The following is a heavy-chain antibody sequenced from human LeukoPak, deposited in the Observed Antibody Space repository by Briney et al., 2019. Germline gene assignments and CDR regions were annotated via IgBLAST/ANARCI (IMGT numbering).Heavy chain of an antibody. CDR1: GGSISSYY. Sequence: SETLSLTCTVSGGSISSYYWSWIRQPPGKGLEWIGYIYYSGSTNYNPSPKSRVTISVDTSKNQCSLKLSSVTAADTAVYYCARFWEQQWLVHRVFAFDIWGQGTMVTVSS. D-gene: IGHD6-19*01. CDR3: ARFWEQQWLVHRVFAFDI. CDR2: IYYSGST. V-gene: IGHV4-59*01. J-gene: IGHJ3*02.